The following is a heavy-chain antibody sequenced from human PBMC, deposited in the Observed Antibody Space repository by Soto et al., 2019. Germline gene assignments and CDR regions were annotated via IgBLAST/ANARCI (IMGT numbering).Heavy chain of an antibody. V-gene: IGHV3-23*01. Sequence: GGSLRLSCAASGFTFSSYAMSWVRQAPGKVLEWVSAISGSGGSTYYADSVKGRFTISRDNSKNTLYLQMNSLRAEDTAVYYCAKDDREVVVYYGYWGQGTLVTVSS. D-gene: IGHD3-22*01. J-gene: IGHJ4*02. CDR2: ISGSGGST. CDR3: AKDDREVVVYYGY. CDR1: GFTFSSYA.